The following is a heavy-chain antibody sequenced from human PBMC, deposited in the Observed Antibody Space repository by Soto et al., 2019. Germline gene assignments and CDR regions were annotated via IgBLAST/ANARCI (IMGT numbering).Heavy chain of an antibody. CDR3: ACNPYITMIPPAAFAI. CDR1: GFSLSTSLVV. D-gene: IGHD3-22*01. V-gene: IGHV2-5*02. CDR2: IYWDDDK. J-gene: IGHJ3*02. Sequence: SGPTLVNPTQTLTLTCTFSGFSLSTSLVVVGWILHPPGKSLECLALIYWDDDKRYSPSLKSRFTITKDTSKNQVVLKMTNMDPLETATYYCACNPYITMIPPAAFAIWAQGTMVTFSS.